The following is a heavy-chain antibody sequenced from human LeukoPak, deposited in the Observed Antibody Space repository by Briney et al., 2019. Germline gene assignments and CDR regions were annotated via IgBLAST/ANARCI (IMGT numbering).Heavy chain of an antibody. CDR1: GGSISSGGYY. D-gene: IGHD1-26*01. Sequence: PSQTLSLTCTVSGGSISSGGYYWSWIRQHPGKGLEWIGYIYYSGSTYYNPSLKSRVTISVDTSKNQFSLKLSSVTAADTAVYYCARVLPRSPTIDYWGQGTLVTVSS. CDR2: IYYSGST. J-gene: IGHJ4*02. CDR3: ARVLPRSPTIDY. V-gene: IGHV4-31*03.